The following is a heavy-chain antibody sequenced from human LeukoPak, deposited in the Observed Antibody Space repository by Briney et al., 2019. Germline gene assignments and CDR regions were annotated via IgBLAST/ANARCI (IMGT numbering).Heavy chain of an antibody. CDR3: AREGSGWYSDAFDI. CDR1: GFTFSDHY. Sequence: GGSLRLSCAASGFTFSDHYMDWVRQAPGEGREWVGRTRNKANSYTTEYAASVKGRFTISRDDSKNSLYLQMNSLKTEDTAVYYCAREGSGWYSDAFDIWGQGTMVTVSS. J-gene: IGHJ3*02. V-gene: IGHV3-72*01. CDR2: TRNKANSYTT. D-gene: IGHD6-19*01.